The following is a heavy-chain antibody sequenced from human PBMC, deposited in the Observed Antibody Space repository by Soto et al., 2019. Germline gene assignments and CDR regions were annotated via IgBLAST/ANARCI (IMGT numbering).Heavy chain of an antibody. J-gene: IGHJ3*02. Sequence: EVQLLESGGGLVQPGGSLRLSCGASGFTFSNYAMSWVRQAPGKGLEWVSDISGNSDTTYYADSVKGRFTISRDNPKNTLYLQMNSLRADDTAVYYCAKTLRIFTGAFDIWGQGTMVTVSS. V-gene: IGHV3-23*01. CDR1: GFTFSNYA. D-gene: IGHD2-15*01. CDR2: ISGNSDTT. CDR3: AKTLRIFTGAFDI.